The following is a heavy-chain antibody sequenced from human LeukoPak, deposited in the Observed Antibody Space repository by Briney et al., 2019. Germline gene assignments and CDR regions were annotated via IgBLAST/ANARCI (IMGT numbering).Heavy chain of an antibody. CDR1: GGSISSYY. CDR3: ARGIELWSEYDY. D-gene: IGHD5-18*01. V-gene: IGHV4-59*01. Sequence: SETLSLTCTVSGGSISSYYWNWIRQPPGKGLEWIGYIYYSGSTNYNPSLKSRVTISVDTSKNQFSLKLSSVTAADTAVYYCARGIELWSEYDYWGQGTLVTVSS. CDR2: IYYSGST. J-gene: IGHJ4*02.